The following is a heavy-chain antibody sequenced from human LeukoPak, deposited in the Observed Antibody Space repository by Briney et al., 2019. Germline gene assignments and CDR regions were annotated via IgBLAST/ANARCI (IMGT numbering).Heavy chain of an antibody. V-gene: IGHV1-8*01. J-gene: IGHJ4*02. CDR2: MNPNDSWT. CDR3: ATGLNTPNDF. Sequence: WMGFMNPNDSWTAYARNFQGRVTMTRGTSISTAFMELHSLTSDDTAVYYCATGLNTPNDFWGQGTLVIVSS. D-gene: IGHD5-18*01.